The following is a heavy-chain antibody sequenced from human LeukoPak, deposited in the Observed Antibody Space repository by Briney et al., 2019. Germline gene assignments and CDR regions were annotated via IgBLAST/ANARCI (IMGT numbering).Heavy chain of an antibody. CDR3: AGTEMATSNYDY. D-gene: IGHD5-12*01. CDR2: IIPILGIA. V-gene: IGHV1-69*04. CDR1: GGTFSSYA. J-gene: IGHJ4*02. Sequence: SVKVSCKASGGTFSSYAISWVRPAPGQGLEWMGRIIPILGIANYAQKFQGRVTITADKSTSTAYMELSSLRSEDTAVYYCAGTEMATSNYDYWGQGTLVTVSS.